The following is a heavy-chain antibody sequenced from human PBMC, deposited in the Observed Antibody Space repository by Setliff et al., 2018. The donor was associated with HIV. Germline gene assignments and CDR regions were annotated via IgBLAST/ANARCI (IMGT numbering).Heavy chain of an antibody. CDR3: ARDRGAARPVYMDV. J-gene: IGHJ6*03. Sequence: ASVKVSCKASGYTFTSYAMHWVRQAPGQRLEWMGWINAGNGNTKYSQEFQGRVTITRDTSASTAYMELSSLRSEDMAVYYCARDRGAARPVYMDVWGKGNTVTGPS. V-gene: IGHV1-3*03. CDR1: GYTFTSYA. CDR2: INAGNGNT. D-gene: IGHD6-6*01.